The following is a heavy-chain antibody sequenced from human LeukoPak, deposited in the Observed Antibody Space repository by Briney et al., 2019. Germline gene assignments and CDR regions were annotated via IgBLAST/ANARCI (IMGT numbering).Heavy chain of an antibody. Sequence: SETLSPTCTVSCGSIRTYYRSWIRQPPGKGLEWIGHIYYSGSTNYNPSLKSRVTISVDTSKNQFSLKVSSVTAADTAVYYCARDLGSQGDCWGQGTLVTVSS. CDR2: IYYSGST. CDR1: CGSIRTYY. D-gene: IGHD3-10*01. J-gene: IGHJ4*02. CDR3: ARDLGSQGDC. V-gene: IGHV4-59*01.